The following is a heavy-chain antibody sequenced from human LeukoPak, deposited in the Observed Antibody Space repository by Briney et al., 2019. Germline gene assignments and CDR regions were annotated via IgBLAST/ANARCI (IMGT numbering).Heavy chain of an antibody. CDR2: IYLSGST. D-gene: IGHD2-2*01. CDR3: ARLHIVVVPAAIDC. J-gene: IGHJ4*02. CDR1: GYSIRSGYY. V-gene: IGHV4-38-2*01. Sequence: PSETLSLTCAVSGYSIRSGYYWGWIRQPPGKGLEWIGSIYLSGSTYYNPSLKSRVTISVDTSKSQCTLKLSSVTAADTAVYYCARLHIVVVPAAIDCWGQGTLVTVSS.